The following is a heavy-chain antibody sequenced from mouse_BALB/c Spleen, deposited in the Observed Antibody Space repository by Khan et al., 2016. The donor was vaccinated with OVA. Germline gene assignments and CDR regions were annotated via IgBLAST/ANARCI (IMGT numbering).Heavy chain of an antibody. Sequence: QVQLQQSGPELVKPGSLVKISCKASGYTFTAYDINWAKQRPGQGLEWIGRMYPGDGSTKDNESFKGKATRTADKSYNPAYMQLSSLTSEKSAVYFCAREGLRGVAMDYWGQGTSVSVSS. V-gene: IGHV1S56*01. CDR3: AREGLRGVAMDY. CDR1: GYTFTAYD. D-gene: IGHD2-4*01. J-gene: IGHJ4*01. CDR2: MYPGDGST.